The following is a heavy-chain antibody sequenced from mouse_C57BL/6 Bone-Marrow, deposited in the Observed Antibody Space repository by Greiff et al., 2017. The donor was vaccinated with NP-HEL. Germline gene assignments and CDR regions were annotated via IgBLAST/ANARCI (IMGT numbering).Heavy chain of an antibody. CDR3: TRRLRYAMDY. V-gene: IGHV1-15*01. J-gene: IGHJ4*01. CDR2: IDPETGGT. Sequence: VQLVESGAELVRPGASVTLSCKASGYTFTDYEMHWVKQTPVHGLEWIGAIDPETGGTAYNQKFKGKAILTADKSSSTAYMELRSLTSEDSAVYYCTRRLRYAMDYWGQGTSVTVSS. D-gene: IGHD1-1*01. CDR1: GYTFTDYE.